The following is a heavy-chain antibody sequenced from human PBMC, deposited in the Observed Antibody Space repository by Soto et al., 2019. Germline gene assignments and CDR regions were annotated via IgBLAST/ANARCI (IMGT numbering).Heavy chain of an antibody. V-gene: IGHV3-73*01. CDR1: GFTFSGSA. CDR2: IRSKANRYAT. D-gene: IGHD6-19*01. Sequence: EVQLVESGGGLVQPGGSLKLSCAASGFTFSGSAMHWVRQASGKGLEWVGRIRSKANRYATAYAASVKGRFTISRDDSKNTAYLQMNSLKTEDKAVYYCTRSPGISSSWGQGTLVTVSS. J-gene: IGHJ4*02. CDR3: TRSPGISSS.